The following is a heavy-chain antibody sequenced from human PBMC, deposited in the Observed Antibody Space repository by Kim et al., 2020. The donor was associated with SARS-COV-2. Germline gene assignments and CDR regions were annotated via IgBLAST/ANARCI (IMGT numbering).Heavy chain of an antibody. D-gene: IGHD3-10*01. CDR1: GFTFGDYA. V-gene: IGHV3-49*03. CDR3: TFRITMVRGGFDY. CDR2: IRSKAYGGTT. J-gene: IGHJ4*02. Sequence: GGSLRLSCTASGFTFGDYAMSWFRQAPGKGLEWVGFIRSKAYGGTTEYAASVKGRFTISRDDSKSIAYLQMNSLKTDDTAVYYCTFRITMVRGGFDYWGQGTLVTVSS.